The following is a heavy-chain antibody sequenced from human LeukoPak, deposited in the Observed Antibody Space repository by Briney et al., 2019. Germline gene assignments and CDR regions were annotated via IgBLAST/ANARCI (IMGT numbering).Heavy chain of an antibody. D-gene: IGHD2-2*01. CDR3: ASLPPDIVVVPAARLDY. Sequence: GGSLRLSYAASGFTFSNYGIHCVRQAPGKGLEWVALISYDGNNKYYADSVKGRFTISRDNSKNRLYLQMDSLRAEDTAVYSCASLPPDIVVVPAARLDYWGQGTLVTVSS. CDR2: ISYDGNNK. J-gene: IGHJ4*02. CDR1: GFTFSNYG. V-gene: IGHV3-30*13.